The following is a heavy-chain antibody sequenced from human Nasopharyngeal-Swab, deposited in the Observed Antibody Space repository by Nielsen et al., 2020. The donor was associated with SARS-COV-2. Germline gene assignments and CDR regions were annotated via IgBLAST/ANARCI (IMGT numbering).Heavy chain of an antibody. Sequence: VRQAPGKGLEWVSSISSSSSYIYYADSVKGRFTISRDNAKSSLYLQMNSLRAEDTAVYYCARGPSRELQGAQGDYWGQGTLVTVSS. V-gene: IGHV3-21*01. CDR3: ARGPSRELQGAQGDY. J-gene: IGHJ4*02. CDR2: ISSSSSYI. D-gene: IGHD5-24*01.